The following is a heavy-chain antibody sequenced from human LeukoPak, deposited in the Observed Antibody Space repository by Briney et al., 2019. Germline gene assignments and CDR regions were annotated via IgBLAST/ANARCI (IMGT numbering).Heavy chain of an antibody. CDR1: GFTFNRCW. CDR3: TSWGDTTAEYFQR. V-gene: IGHV3-7*01. Sequence: GGSLRLSCVVSGFTFNRCWMSWVRQAPGKGLEWVAHINPDGRDTYYVDSVKGRFTISRDNAQNSMYLQMNSLRVEDTAVYYCTSWGDTTAEYFQRWGQGTLVTVSS. J-gene: IGHJ1*01. D-gene: IGHD2-21*02. CDR2: INPDGRDT.